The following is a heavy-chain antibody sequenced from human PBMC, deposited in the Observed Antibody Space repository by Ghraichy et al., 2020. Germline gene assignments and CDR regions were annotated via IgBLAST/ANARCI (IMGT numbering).Heavy chain of an antibody. CDR3: TRDNGVGGWNDPLYYFDY. Sequence: GESLNICCAASGFTFSNYGMHWVRQAPGKGLEWVAVIWSGGSYKYYADSVKGRFTISRDNSKNTLYLQMNSLRAEDTAVYYCTRDNGVGGWNDPLYYFDYWGQGTLVTVSS. CDR2: IWSGGSYK. D-gene: IGHD1-1*01. CDR1: GFTFSNYG. V-gene: IGHV3-33*01. J-gene: IGHJ4*02.